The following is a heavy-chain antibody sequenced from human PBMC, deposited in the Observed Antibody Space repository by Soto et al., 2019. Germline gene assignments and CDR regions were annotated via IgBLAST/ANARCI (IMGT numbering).Heavy chain of an antibody. CDR2: LSYAGDT. CDR3: PKGPHYASGYNYGDV. V-gene: IGHV3-13*01. D-gene: IGHD4-17*01. Sequence: RGSLTLSCAASGFTLSTSDMHWARQATGKGLEWVAGLSYAGDTYYPGSVKGRFTVSRESAKNSLYLQMNSLTAGDTAVYYCPKGPHYASGYNYGDVGGKGPTVTLPS. J-gene: IGHJ6*03. CDR1: GFTLSTSD.